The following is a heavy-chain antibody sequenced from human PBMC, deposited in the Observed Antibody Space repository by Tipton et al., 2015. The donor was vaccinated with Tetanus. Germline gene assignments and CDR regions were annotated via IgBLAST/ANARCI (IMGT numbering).Heavy chain of an antibody. D-gene: IGHD4-17*01. J-gene: IGHJ5*02. CDR3: ARHLYGYWFDP. Sequence: TLSLTCTVSGASISDKKYYWGWIRQAPGKGLERLASIYFEGSTYYSPSLKSRLAIDVDTSQNLFSLRLTSVTAADTAVYYCARHLYGYWFDPWGQGALVTVSS. V-gene: IGHV4-39*01. CDR2: IYFEGST. CDR1: GASISDKKYY.